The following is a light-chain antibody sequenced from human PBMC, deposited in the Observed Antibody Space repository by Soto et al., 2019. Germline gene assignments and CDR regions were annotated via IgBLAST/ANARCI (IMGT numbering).Light chain of an antibody. Sequence: QAVLTQPASVSGSPGQSITISCTGTSSDVGGYNYVSRYQQHPGKAPKLMIYDVSRRPSGVSNRFSGSKSGNTASLTISGLQAEDEADYYCSSYTTSSTLVVFGGGTKLTVL. CDR2: DVS. CDR1: SSDVGGYNY. V-gene: IGLV2-14*03. CDR3: SSYTTSSTLVV. J-gene: IGLJ2*01.